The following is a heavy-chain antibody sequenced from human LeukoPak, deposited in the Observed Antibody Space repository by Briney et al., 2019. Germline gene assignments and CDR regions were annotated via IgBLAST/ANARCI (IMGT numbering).Heavy chain of an antibody. J-gene: IGHJ4*02. V-gene: IGHV3-23*01. CDR1: GFTFSSYA. CDR3: AKTDYGDYTPFDY. D-gene: IGHD4-17*01. Sequence: GGSLRLSCAASGFTFSSYAMSWVRQAPGKGLEWVSAISGSGGSTYYADSVKGRFTISRDNSKNTLYPQMNSLRAEDTAVYYCAKTDYGDYTPFDYWGQGTLVTVSS. CDR2: ISGSGGST.